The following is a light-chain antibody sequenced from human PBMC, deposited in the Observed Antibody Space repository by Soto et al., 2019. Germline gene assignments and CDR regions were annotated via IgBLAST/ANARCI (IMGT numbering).Light chain of an antibody. V-gene: IGKV1-39*01. CDR2: AAS. CDR3: QQSYSFPRT. Sequence: DLQMTQSPSSLSASVGDRVTITCRASQSISSFLNWYQQKPGKAPKLLIYAASSLQSGVPSRFSGSGSGTDFTLTISSLQPEDFATYYCQQSYSFPRTFGQGTKVEIK. CDR1: QSISSF. J-gene: IGKJ1*01.